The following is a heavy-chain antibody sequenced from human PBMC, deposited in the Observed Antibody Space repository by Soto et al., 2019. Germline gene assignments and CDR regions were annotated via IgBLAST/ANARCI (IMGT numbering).Heavy chain of an antibody. D-gene: IGHD4-4*01. CDR2: ISGSGGST. CDR3: AKAPIRVTYYYYYGMDV. J-gene: IGHJ6*02. V-gene: IGHV3-23*01. CDR1: GFTFSSYA. Sequence: GGSLRLSCAASGFTFSSYAMSWVRQAPGKGLEWVSAISGSGGSTYYADSVKGRFTISRDNSKNTLYLQMNSLRAEDTAVYYCAKAPIRVTYYYYYGMDVWGQGTTVTVS.